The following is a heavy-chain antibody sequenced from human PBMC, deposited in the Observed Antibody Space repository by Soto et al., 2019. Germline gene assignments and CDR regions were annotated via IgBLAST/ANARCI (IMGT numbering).Heavy chain of an antibody. CDR2: IYYSGST. CDR1: GGSISSSSYY. CDR3: ARQYCSSTSCYEGGFDI. V-gene: IGHV4-39*01. J-gene: IGHJ3*02. D-gene: IGHD2-2*01. Sequence: QLQLQESGPGLVKPSETLSLTCTVSGGSISSSSYYWGWIRQPPGKGLEWIGSIYYSGSTYYNPSLKSRVTISVDTSKNQFSLKLSSVTAADTAVYYCARQYCSSTSCYEGGFDIWGQGTMVTVSS.